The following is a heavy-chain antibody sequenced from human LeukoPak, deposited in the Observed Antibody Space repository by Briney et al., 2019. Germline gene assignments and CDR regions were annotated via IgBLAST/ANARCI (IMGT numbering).Heavy chain of an antibody. D-gene: IGHD4-17*01. CDR3: AKDPNGDYIGTFDI. V-gene: IGHV3-23*01. CDR1: GFTFSSYA. CDR2: INGDGV. J-gene: IGHJ3*02. Sequence: GGSLRLSCAASGFTFSSYAMSWVRQAPGKGLEWVSSINGDGVQYAYSVLGRFAVSRDNSKNTLYLQMNSLRAEDTAVYYCAKDPNGDYIGTFDIWGQGTMVTVSS.